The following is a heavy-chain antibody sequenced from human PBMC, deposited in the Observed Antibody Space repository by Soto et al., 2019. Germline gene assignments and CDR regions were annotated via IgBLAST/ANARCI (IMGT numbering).Heavy chain of an antibody. V-gene: IGHV5-10-1*01. D-gene: IGHD2-2*02. CDR1: GYSFTSYW. CDR2: IDPSDSYT. Sequence: GESLKISCKGSGYSFTSYWISWMRQMPGKGLEWMGRIDPSDSYTNYSPSFQGHVTISADKSISTAYLQWSSLKASDTAMYYCARHSYCSSTSCYTVYYYGMDVWGQGTTVTVSS. CDR3: ARHSYCSSTSCYTVYYYGMDV. J-gene: IGHJ6*02.